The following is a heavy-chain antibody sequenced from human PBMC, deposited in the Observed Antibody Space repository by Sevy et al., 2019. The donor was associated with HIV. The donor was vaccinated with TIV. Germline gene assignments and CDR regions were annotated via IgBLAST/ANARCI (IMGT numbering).Heavy chain of an antibody. CDR1: GSSLSSGSYY. V-gene: IGHV4-61*01. CDR3: VRDRIAAAGGYFDN. D-gene: IGHD6-13*01. Sequence: SETLSLTCTVSGSSLSSGSYYWSWIRQPPGKGLEWIGYISYIGSTNYNPSLKSRVTISVDTSKNQLSLRLTSVTAADTAVYYCVRDRIAAAGGYFDNWGQGILVTVSS. CDR2: ISYIGST. J-gene: IGHJ4*02.